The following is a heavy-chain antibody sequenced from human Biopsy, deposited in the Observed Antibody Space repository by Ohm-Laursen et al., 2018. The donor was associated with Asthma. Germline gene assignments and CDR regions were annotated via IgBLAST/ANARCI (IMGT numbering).Heavy chain of an antibody. V-gene: IGHV3-33*06. J-gene: IGHJ6*02. Sequence: SLRLSCAASGFTFSDHGMHWVRQAPGKGLEWVAVIWYDGTNKYYGDSVKGRFTISRDNSKNTLYLQMNTLSAEDTAVYYCAKVQAEYYYYYDVDVWGQGTTVTVS. CDR1: GFTFSDHG. CDR3: AKVQAEYYYYYDVDV. CDR2: IWYDGTNK. D-gene: IGHD4-11*01.